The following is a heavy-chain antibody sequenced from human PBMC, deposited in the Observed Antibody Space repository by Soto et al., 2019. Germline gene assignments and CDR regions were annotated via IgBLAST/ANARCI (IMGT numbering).Heavy chain of an antibody. D-gene: IGHD6-19*01. V-gene: IGHV4-34*01. CDR2: INHSGST. J-gene: IGHJ4*02. CDR1: GGSFSGYY. Sequence: SETLSLTCAVYGGSFSGYYWSWIRQPPGKGLEWIGEINHSGSTNYNPSLKSRVTISVDTSKNQFSLKLSSVTAADTAVYYCARAHGYSSGWALGYWGQGTLVTISS. CDR3: ARAHGYSSGWALGY.